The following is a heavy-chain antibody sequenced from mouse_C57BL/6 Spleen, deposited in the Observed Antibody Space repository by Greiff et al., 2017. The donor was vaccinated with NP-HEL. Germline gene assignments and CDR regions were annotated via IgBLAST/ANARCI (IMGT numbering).Heavy chain of an antibody. CDR3: ARGYYGSSYVD. CDR1: GYTFTDYY. D-gene: IGHD1-1*01. V-gene: IGHV1-26*01. CDR2: INPNNGGT. J-gene: IGHJ3*01. Sequence: EVQLQQSGPELVKPGASVKISCKASGYTFTDYYMNWVKQSHGKSLEWIGDINPNNGGTSYNQKFKGKATLTVDKSSSTAYMELRSLTSEDSAVYYCARGYYGSSYVDWGQGTLVTVSA.